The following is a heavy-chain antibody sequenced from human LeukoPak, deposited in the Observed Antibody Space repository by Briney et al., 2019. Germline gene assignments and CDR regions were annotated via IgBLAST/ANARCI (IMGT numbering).Heavy chain of an antibody. V-gene: IGHV1-69*05. CDR3: VRGRDGYNHFDS. D-gene: IGHD5-24*01. J-gene: IGHJ4*02. CDR1: GGAFRRLD. Sequence: SVKVSCKASGGAFRRLDLSWVRQAPGRGLEWMRGFLPIFGTTNYAHKFQGRVTITTDEATSTAYMDLTSLKSDDTAVYYCVRGRDGYNHFDSWGQGTQVTVSS. CDR2: FLPIFGTT.